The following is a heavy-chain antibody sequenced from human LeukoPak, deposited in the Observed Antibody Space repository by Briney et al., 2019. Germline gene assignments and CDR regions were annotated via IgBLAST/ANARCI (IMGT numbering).Heavy chain of an antibody. J-gene: IGHJ4*02. CDR1: GYIFSNYY. D-gene: IGHD3-10*01. V-gene: IGHV1-2*02. CDR2: ISPHDGDT. Sequence: ASVKVSCKASGYIFSNYYIHWVRQAPGQGLEWMGWISPHDGDTNYAQRFQGRVTMTWDTSITTIYMELSSLTSDDTAVYSCARAGRFGDPPGDYWGQGTLVTVSS. CDR3: ARAGRFGDPPGDY.